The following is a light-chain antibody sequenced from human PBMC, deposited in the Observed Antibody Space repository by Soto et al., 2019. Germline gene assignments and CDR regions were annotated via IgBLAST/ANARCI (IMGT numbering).Light chain of an antibody. CDR1: HRVSSY. Sequence: EIVLTQSPATLSLSPGERATLSCRASHRVSSYLAWYQQKPDQAHRLLIYDASNRATGIPARFSGSGSGTDFTLTISSLEPEDFGVYYCLQRSNWPLTFGGGTKVDIK. V-gene: IGKV3-11*01. CDR3: LQRSNWPLT. CDR2: DAS. J-gene: IGKJ4*01.